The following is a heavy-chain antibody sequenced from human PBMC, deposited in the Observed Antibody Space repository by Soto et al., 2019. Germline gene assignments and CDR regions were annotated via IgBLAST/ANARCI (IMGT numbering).Heavy chain of an antibody. CDR3: AAAPQRGSSWHSHWFDP. CDR1: GFTFTNSA. CDR2: IVVGSGNT. D-gene: IGHD6-13*01. Sequence: SVKVSCKASGFTFTNSALQWVRQARGQRLEWIGWIVVGSGNTNYAQKFQERVTITRDMSTSTAYMELSSLRSEDTAVYYCAAAPQRGSSWHSHWFDPWGQGTLVTVSS. J-gene: IGHJ5*02. V-gene: IGHV1-58*01.